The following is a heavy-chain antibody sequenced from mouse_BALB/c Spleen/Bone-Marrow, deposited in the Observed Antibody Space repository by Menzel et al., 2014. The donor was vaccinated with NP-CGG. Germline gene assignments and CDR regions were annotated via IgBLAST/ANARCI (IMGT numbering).Heavy chain of an antibody. Sequence: DLVKPGASVKLSCKASGYTFTSYWINWIKQRPGQGLEWIGRIAPGSGSTYYNEMFKGKATLTVDTSSSTAYIQLSSPSSEDSAVYFCARSRDGYFDVWGAGTTVTVSS. CDR1: GYTFTSYW. J-gene: IGHJ1*01. V-gene: IGHV1S41*01. CDR2: IAPGSGST. CDR3: ARSRDGYFDV.